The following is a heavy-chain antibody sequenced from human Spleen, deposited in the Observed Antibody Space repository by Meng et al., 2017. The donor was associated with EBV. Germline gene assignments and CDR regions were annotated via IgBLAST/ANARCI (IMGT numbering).Heavy chain of an antibody. V-gene: IGHV4-4*02. CDR3: ARGLGGHYPTMEY. Sequence: VSLQEQGPGLLKPSGTLSPTCAVSGASIDSSDWWTWVRQAPGKGLEWIGEIHHSGTTNYTPSLESRVTISIDKSDNQFSLKLTSVTAADTAVYYCARGLGGHYPTMEYWGQGTLVTVSS. CDR2: IHHSGTT. J-gene: IGHJ4*02. CDR1: GASIDSSDW. D-gene: IGHD3-22*01.